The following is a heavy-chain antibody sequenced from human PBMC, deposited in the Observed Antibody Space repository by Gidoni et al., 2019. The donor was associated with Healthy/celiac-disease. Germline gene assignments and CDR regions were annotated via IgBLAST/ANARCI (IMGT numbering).Heavy chain of an antibody. Sequence: QVQLVESGGGVVQPGRSLRLSCAASGFTFSSYAMHWVRQAPGTGLEWVAVISYDGSNKYYADSVKGRFTISRDNSKNTLYLQMNSLRAEDTAVYYCARDRSDYLDVWGQGTTVTVSS. CDR1: GFTFSSYA. J-gene: IGHJ6*02. CDR2: ISYDGSNK. D-gene: IGHD4-17*01. V-gene: IGHV3-30-3*01. CDR3: ARDRSDYLDV.